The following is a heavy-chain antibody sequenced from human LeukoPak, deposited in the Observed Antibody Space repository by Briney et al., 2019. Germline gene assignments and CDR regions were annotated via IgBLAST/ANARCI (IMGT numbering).Heavy chain of an antibody. CDR3: ARPAYYYDSSGYYKGDY. CDR2: IYHSGST. J-gene: IGHJ4*02. V-gene: IGHV4-38-2*02. Sequence: SETLSLTCTVSGYSISSGYYWGWIRQPPGKGLEWIGSIYHSGSTYYNPSLKSRVTISVDTSKNQFSLKLSSVTAADTAVYYCARPAYYYDSSGYYKGDYWGQGTLVTVSS. D-gene: IGHD3-22*01. CDR1: GYSISSGYY.